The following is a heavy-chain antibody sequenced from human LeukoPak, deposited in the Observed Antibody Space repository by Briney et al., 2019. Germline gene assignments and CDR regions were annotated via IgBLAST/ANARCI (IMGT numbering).Heavy chain of an antibody. CDR3: ARGIIGTFDN. V-gene: IGHV4-39*02. CDR1: GSSISTSSYY. CDR2: VYFIGST. J-gene: IGHJ4*02. D-gene: IGHD1-7*01. Sequence: PSETLSLTCAVSGSSISTSSYYGAWIRQSPGAGLEWIGSVYFIGSTYYNPSLKSRVTISVDTSRDHFSLQLTSVTAADTAVYYCARGIIGTFDNWGQGLLV.